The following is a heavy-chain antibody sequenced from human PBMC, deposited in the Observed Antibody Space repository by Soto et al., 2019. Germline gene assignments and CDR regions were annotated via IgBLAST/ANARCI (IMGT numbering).Heavy chain of an antibody. Sequence: QVQVVQSGAEVKKPGSSVKVSCKASGDTFSSYAISWVRQAPGQGLEWMGGIIPIFGTANYAQKFQGRVTITADESTSTAYMELSSLRSEDTAVYYCARDGSGYRSRASPMDVWGQGTTVTVSS. J-gene: IGHJ6*02. CDR2: IIPIFGTA. V-gene: IGHV1-69*01. CDR1: GDTFSSYA. CDR3: ARDGSGYRSRASPMDV. D-gene: IGHD3-22*01.